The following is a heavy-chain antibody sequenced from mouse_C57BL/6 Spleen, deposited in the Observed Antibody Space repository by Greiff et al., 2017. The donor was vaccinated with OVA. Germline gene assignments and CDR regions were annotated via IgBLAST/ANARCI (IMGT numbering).Heavy chain of an antibody. J-gene: IGHJ3*01. CDR1: GYTFTSYW. Sequence: VQLQQSGAELAKPGASVKLSCKASGYTFTSYWMHWVKQRPGQGLEWIGYINPSSGYTKYNQKFKDKATLTADKSTSTAYMQLSSLTYKDSAVDYCARVREAYYSNPCDDWGQGTLGTVSA. CDR3: ARVREAYYSNPCDD. D-gene: IGHD2-5*01. CDR2: INPSSGYT. V-gene: IGHV1-7*01.